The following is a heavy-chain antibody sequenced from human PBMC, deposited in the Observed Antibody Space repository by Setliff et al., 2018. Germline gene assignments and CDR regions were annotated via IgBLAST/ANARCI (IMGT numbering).Heavy chain of an antibody. J-gene: IGHJ5*02. Sequence: ASVKVSCKASGYTFTNSIMNWVRQAPGQGLEWMGWISAYSGKTYYAEKFQDRLSVTTDTSTNTAYMELRSLRTDDTAVYYCERLVRHCTRISCQRTSEADLWGQGTQGTVS. D-gene: IGHD2-15*01. CDR2: ISAYSGKT. CDR1: GYTFTNSI. V-gene: IGHV1-18*04. CDR3: ERLVRHCTRISCQRTSEADL.